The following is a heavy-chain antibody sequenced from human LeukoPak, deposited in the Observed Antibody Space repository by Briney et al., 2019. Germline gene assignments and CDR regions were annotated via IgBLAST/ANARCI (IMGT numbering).Heavy chain of an antibody. CDR1: GFTFSSYA. CDR2: ISYDGSNK. CDR3: ARPYSSSWSVIWYLQH. V-gene: IGHV3-30-3*01. D-gene: IGHD6-13*01. Sequence: PGGSLRLSCAASGFTFSSYAMHWVRQAPGKGLEWVAVISYDGSNKYYADSVKGRFTISRDNSKNTLYLQMNSLRAEDTAVYYCARPYSSSWSVIWYLQHWGQGTLVTVSS. J-gene: IGHJ1*01.